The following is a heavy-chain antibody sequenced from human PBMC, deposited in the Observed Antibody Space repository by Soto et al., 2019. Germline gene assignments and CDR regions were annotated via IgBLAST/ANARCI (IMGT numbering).Heavy chain of an antibody. J-gene: IGHJ6*03. D-gene: IGHD4-17*01. V-gene: IGHV1-58*02. Sequence: SVKVSCKASGFTFTSSAMQWVRQARGQRLEWIGWIVVGSGNTNYAQKFQERVTITRDMSTSTAYMELSSLRSEDTAVYYCVAETGLTTGGVYYYYMDVWGKGTTVTVSS. CDR1: GFTFTSSA. CDR3: VAETGLTTGGVYYYYMDV. CDR2: IVVGSGNT.